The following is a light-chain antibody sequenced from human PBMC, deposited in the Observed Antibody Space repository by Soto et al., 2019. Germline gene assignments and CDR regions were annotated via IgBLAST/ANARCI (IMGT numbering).Light chain of an antibody. CDR1: ESINNN. V-gene: IGKV1-39*01. J-gene: IGKJ1*01. Sequence: DIQMTQSPSSLSASVGDRVTITCRASESINNNLNWYQQKPGKAPKLLIYAASTLQSGVPSRFSGGGSGTDFTLTIGSLQPEDFTTYYCQQTYSTPRGAFGQGTKVEIK. CDR2: AAS. CDR3: QQTYSTPRGA.